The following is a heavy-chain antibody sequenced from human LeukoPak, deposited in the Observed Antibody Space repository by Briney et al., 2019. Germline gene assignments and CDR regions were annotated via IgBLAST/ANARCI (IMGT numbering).Heavy chain of an antibody. D-gene: IGHD4-23*01. V-gene: IGHV4-34*01. Sequence: SETLSLTCAVHGGSFSGYHWNWIRQSPGKGLEWIGEINDRGHTNYNPSPESRITISVDTSKKQFSLNLSSVTAADTAVYYCARDPTTVVTTPYYFDFWGKGTLVTVSS. CDR1: GGSFSGYH. CDR2: INDRGHT. J-gene: IGHJ4*02. CDR3: ARDPTTVVTTPYYFDF.